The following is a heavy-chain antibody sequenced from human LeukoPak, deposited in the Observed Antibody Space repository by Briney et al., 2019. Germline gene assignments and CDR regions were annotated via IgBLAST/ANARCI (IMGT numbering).Heavy chain of an antibody. CDR1: GFSFSNYG. D-gene: IGHD3-22*01. V-gene: IGHV3-23*01. J-gene: IGHJ3*02. CDR3: AKADLPYYYDSSGLPGAFDI. CDR2: IIGSGGTT. Sequence: PGGSLRLSCAASGFSFSNYGMNWVRQAPGKGLEWVSGIIGSGGTTYYADSVKGRFTISRDNSKNTLYLQMNSLRAEDTAVYYCAKADLPYYYDSSGLPGAFDIWGQGTMVTVSS.